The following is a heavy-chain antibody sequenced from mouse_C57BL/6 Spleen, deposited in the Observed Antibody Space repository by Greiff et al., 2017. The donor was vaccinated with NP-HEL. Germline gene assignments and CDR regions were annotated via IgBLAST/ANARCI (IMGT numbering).Heavy chain of an antibody. D-gene: IGHD4-1*01. Sequence: EVKVVESGGGLVQPGGSLSLSCAASGFTFTDYYMSWVRQPPGKALEWLGFIRNKANGYTTEYSASVKGRFTISRDNSQSILYLQMNALRAEDSGTYYCARYRTNSDNYFVNWGQGTTLTVSS. CDR1: GFTFTDYY. CDR2: IRNKANGYTT. V-gene: IGHV7-3*01. CDR3: ARYRTNSDNYFVN. J-gene: IGHJ2*01.